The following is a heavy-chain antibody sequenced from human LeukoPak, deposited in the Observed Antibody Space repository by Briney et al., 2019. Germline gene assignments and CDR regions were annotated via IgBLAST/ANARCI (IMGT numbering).Heavy chain of an antibody. CDR3: ARVPVRGAMAGAFDI. CDR1: GFTFSSYA. CDR2: ISYDGSNK. J-gene: IGHJ3*02. D-gene: IGHD3-10*01. V-gene: IGHV3-30*04. Sequence: GGSLRLSCAASGFTFSSYAMHWVRQAPGKGLEWVAVISYDGSNKYYADSVKGRFTISRDNSKNTLYLQMNSLRAEDTAVYYCARVPVRGAMAGAFDIWGQGTMVTVSS.